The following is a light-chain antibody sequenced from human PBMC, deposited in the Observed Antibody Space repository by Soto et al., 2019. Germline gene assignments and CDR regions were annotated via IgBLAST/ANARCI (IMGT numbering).Light chain of an antibody. J-gene: IGKJ1*01. CDR1: QSVSSSY. Sequence: ETELTQSPGTLSLSPGERATLSCRASQSVSSSYLAWYQQKPGQAPRLLIYGASSRAVGIPDRFSGSGSGTDFTLTISRLEPEDFAVYYCQQYGSSRWTVGQGTKVDIK. CDR2: GAS. CDR3: QQYGSSRWT. V-gene: IGKV3-20*01.